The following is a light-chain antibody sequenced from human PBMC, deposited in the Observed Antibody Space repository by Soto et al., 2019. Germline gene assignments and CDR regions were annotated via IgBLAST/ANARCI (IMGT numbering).Light chain of an antibody. CDR2: DAS. V-gene: IGKV3-11*01. J-gene: IGKJ2*01. CDR1: QSVSNY. CDR3: QQRSNWPRFT. Sequence: EIVLTQSPATLSLSPGERATLSCRASQSVSNYLAWYQQKPGQAPRLLIYDASNGATGIPARFSGSGFGTDFTLTISSLEPEDFAVYYCQQRSNWPRFTFGQGTKVDIK.